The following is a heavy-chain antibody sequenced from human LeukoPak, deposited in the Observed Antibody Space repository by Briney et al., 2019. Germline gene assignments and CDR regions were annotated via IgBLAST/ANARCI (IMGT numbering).Heavy chain of an antibody. CDR3: ARERGPYSSSWGFDY. J-gene: IGHJ4*02. D-gene: IGHD6-13*01. CDR1: GFTFSIYG. CDR2: ISDDGSNK. Sequence: GGSLRLSCAASGFTFSIYGMHWVRQAPGKGLEWVALISDDGSNKYYADSVKGRFTISRDNSKNTLYLQMNSLRAEDTAVYYCARERGPYSSSWGFDYWGQGALVTVSS. V-gene: IGHV3-30*03.